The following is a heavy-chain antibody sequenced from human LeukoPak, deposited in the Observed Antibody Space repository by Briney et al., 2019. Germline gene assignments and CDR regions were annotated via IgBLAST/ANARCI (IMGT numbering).Heavy chain of an antibody. CDR1: GFMFDDYA. CDR2: ISWNSGSI. V-gene: IGHV3-9*01. CDR3: AKDMDTLVRGVIFN. Sequence: SLRLSCAGSGFMFDDYAMHRVRQAPGKGLEWVSGISWNSGSIGYADSVKGRFTISRDNAKNSLYLQMNSLRAEDTALYYCAKDMDTLVRGVIFNWGQGTLVTVSS. J-gene: IGHJ4*02. D-gene: IGHD3-10*01.